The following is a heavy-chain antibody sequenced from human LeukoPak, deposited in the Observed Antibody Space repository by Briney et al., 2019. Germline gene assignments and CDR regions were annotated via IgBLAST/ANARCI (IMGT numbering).Heavy chain of an antibody. J-gene: IGHJ4*02. CDR3: ARYASSGYYRYYFDY. D-gene: IGHD3-22*01. CDR1: GGSISSSSYS. CDR2: IYYSGIT. Sequence: SETLSLTCTVSGGSISSSSYSWGWIRQPPGKGLEWIGTIYYSGITYYNPSLKSRVTISEDTSKNQFSLNLSSVTAADTAVYYCARYASSGYYRYYFDYWGQGTLVTVSS. V-gene: IGHV4-39*01.